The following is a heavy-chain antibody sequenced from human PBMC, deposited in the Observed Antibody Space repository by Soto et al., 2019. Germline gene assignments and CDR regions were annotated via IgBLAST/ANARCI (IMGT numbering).Heavy chain of an antibody. D-gene: IGHD1-1*01. J-gene: IGHJ3*02. CDR3: ARDRTTGTTYAWDAFDT. CDR1: GFTLSSHS. Sequence: GGSLRLSCAASGFTLSSHSINWVRQAPGKGLEWVSFIGSNSHYIYYADSVKGRFTISRDNAKNSVYLQMNSLRAEDTAVYYCARDRTTGTTYAWDAFDTWGQGTMVTVSS. CDR2: IGSNSHYI. V-gene: IGHV3-21*06.